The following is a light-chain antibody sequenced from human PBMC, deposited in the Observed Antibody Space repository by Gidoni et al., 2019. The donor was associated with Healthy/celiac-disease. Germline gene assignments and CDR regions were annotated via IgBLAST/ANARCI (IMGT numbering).Light chain of an antibody. V-gene: IGKV3-15*01. J-gene: IGKJ1*01. Sequence: EIVMTQSPATLSVSPGERATLSCRARQSFSSNLAWYQQKPGQAPRLLIYGASTRSTGIPARFSGSGSGTEFTLTISSLQSEDFAVYYCQQYNNWPPWTFGQGTKVEIK. CDR2: GAS. CDR1: QSFSSN. CDR3: QQYNNWPPWT.